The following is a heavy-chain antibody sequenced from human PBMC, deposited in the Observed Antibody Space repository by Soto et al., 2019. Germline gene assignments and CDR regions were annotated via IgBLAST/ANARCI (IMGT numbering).Heavy chain of an antibody. V-gene: IGHV3-21*01. CDR1: GFTFSSYS. D-gene: IGHD5-12*01. Sequence: GGSLRLSCAASGFTFSSYSMNWVRQAPGKGLEWVSSISSSSSYIYYADSVKGRFTISRDNAKNSLYLQMNSLRAEDTAVYYCASNHRGYSGYDVFYGMDVWGQGTTVTVSS. CDR3: ASNHRGYSGYDVFYGMDV. J-gene: IGHJ6*02. CDR2: ISSSSSYI.